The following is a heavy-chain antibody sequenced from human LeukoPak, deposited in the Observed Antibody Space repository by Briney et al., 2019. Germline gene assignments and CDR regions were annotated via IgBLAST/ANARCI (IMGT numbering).Heavy chain of an antibody. CDR1: GYTFTDYY. CDR2: INPHSGGS. Sequence: ASVKVSCKASGYTFTDYYIHWVRQAPGLGLEWMGWINPHSGGSSYAQTFQGRVTMTRDTSISTAYMELSRLRSDDTAVYYCASYSGSYSSDFDYWGQGALVTVSS. CDR3: ASYSGSYSSDFDY. D-gene: IGHD1-26*01. J-gene: IGHJ4*02. V-gene: IGHV1-2*02.